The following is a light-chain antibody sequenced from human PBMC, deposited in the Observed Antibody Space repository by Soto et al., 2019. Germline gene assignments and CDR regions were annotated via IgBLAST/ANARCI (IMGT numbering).Light chain of an antibody. Sequence: QSVLTQPASVSGSPGQSITISCTGTSSDVGGYNHVSCYQIHPGKAPKLIIYEVTSRPSGVSYRFSGSKSGNSASLTISGLQAEDEDDYYCSSSASSSSYVFGGGTKVTVL. CDR3: SSSASSSSYV. J-gene: IGLJ1*01. V-gene: IGLV2-14*01. CDR2: EVT. CDR1: SSDVGGYNH.